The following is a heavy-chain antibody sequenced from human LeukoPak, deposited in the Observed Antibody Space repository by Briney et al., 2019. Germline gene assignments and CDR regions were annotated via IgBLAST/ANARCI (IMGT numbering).Heavy chain of an antibody. CDR1: GFTFSNSW. CDR2: IKPHGSFK. CDR3: ARDRETRTSDS. J-gene: IGHJ4*02. D-gene: IGHD1-7*01. V-gene: IGHV3-7*01. Sequence: PGGSLRLSCAASGFTFSNSWMSWVRQAPGKGLEWVANIKPHGSFKDYVDSVKGRFTISRDDAKNSLYLQMNSLRAEDTGVYYCARDRETRTSDSWGQGTLVTVSS.